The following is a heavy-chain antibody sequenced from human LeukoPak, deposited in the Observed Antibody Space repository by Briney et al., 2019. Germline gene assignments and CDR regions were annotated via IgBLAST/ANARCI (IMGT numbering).Heavy chain of an antibody. CDR1: GFTFSSYS. Sequence: GGSLRLSCAASGFTFSSYSMNWVRQAPGKGLEWVSSISSSSSYIYYADSVKGRFTISRDNSKNTLYLQMNSLRAEDTAVYYCAKGRTYYYYGMDVWGQGTTVTVSS. CDR2: ISSSSSYI. J-gene: IGHJ6*02. CDR3: AKGRTYYYYGMDV. V-gene: IGHV3-21*04.